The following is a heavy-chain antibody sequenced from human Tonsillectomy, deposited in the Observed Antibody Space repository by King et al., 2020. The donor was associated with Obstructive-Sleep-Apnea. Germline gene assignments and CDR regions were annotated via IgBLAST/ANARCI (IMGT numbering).Heavy chain of an antibody. J-gene: IGHJ6*02. CDR2: IYHSGST. D-gene: IGHD6-19*01. V-gene: IGHV4-4*02. Sequence: VQLQESGPGLVKPSGNLSLTCAVSGGSISSTNWWSWVRQPPGKGLEWIGEIYHSGSTSNNPSLKSRVTISVDKSKNQFSLELTSVTAADTAVYFCARHSYSSGLYYYGLDVWGQGTTVTVSS. CDR1: GGSISSTNW. CDR3: ARHSYSSGLYYYGLDV.